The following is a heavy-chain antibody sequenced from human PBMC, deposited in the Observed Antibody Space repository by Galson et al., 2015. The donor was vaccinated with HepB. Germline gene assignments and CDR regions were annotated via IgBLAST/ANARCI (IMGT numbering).Heavy chain of an antibody. D-gene: IGHD4-17*01. CDR2: IIPILGIA. CDR1: GGTFSSYA. J-gene: IGHJ6*02. CDR3: ASPTGDYAAGYYYGMDV. Sequence: SVKVSCKASGGTFSSYAISWVRQAPGQGLEWMGRIIPILGIANYAQKFQGRVTIIADKSTSTAYMELSSLRSEDTAVYYCASPTGDYAAGYYYGMDVWGQGTTVTVSS. V-gene: IGHV1-69*04.